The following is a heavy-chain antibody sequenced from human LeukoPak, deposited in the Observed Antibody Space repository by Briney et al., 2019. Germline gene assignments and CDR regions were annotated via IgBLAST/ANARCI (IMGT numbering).Heavy chain of an antibody. J-gene: IGHJ6*02. CDR3: AKEEGYYYYYGMDV. CDR1: GFTFSSYW. Sequence: GGSLRLSCAASGFTFSSYWMSWVRQAPGKGLEWVANIKQDGSEKYYVDSVKGRFTISRDNVRNSLYLQMNSLRAEDTAVYYCAKEEGYYYYYGMDVWGQGTTVTVTS. V-gene: IGHV3-7*03. CDR2: IKQDGSEK.